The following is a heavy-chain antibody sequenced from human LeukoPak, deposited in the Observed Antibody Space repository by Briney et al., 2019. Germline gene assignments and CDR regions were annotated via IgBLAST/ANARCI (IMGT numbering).Heavy chain of an antibody. CDR3: ARDRGNYFDY. CDR2: TSYDGNNK. V-gene: IGHV3-30-3*01. Sequence: PGGSLRLSCAASGFTFSSYAMHWVRQAPGKGLEWVAVTSYDGNNKYYADSVKGRFTISRDNSKNTLYLQMNSLRVEDTAVYYCARDRGNYFDYWGQGTLVTVSS. D-gene: IGHD1-14*01. CDR1: GFTFSSYA. J-gene: IGHJ4*02.